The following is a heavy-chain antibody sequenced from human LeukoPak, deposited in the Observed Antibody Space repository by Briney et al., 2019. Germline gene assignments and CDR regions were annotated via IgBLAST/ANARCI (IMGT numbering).Heavy chain of an antibody. J-gene: IGHJ4*02. V-gene: IGHV3-21*04. Sequence: PGGSLRLSCAASGFTFSSYSMNWVRQAPGKGLEWVSSISSSSSYIYYADSVKGRFTISRDNAKNSLYLQMNSLRAEDTAVYYCARVIAAAGIDYFDYWGQGTLVTVSS. CDR3: ARVIAAAGIDYFDY. D-gene: IGHD6-13*01. CDR1: GFTFSSYS. CDR2: ISSSSSYI.